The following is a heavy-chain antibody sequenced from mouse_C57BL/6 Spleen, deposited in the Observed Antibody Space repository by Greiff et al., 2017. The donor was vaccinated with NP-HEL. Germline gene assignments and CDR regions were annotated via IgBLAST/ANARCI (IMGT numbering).Heavy chain of an antibody. CDR1: GYTFTTYP. Sequence: VQLQASGAELVKPGASVKMSCTASGYTFTTYPIEWMKQNHGKSLEWIGNFPPYNDDTKYNEKFKGKATLTVEKSSSTVYLELSRLTSDDSAVYYCARGGYYDYDAWFAYWGQGTLVTVSA. CDR2: FPPYNDDT. J-gene: IGHJ3*01. V-gene: IGHV1-47*01. D-gene: IGHD2-4*01. CDR3: ARGGYYDYDAWFAY.